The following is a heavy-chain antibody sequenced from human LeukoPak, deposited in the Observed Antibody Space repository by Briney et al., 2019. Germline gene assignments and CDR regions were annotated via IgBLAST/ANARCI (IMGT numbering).Heavy chain of an antibody. Sequence: ASVKVSCKASGYTFTGYYMHWVRQAPGQGLEWMGWINPNSGGTNYAQKFQGRVTMTRDTSISTAYMELSRLRSDDTAVYYCARDHTIMVRGPHPFDYWGQGTLVTVSS. CDR3: ARDHTIMVRGPHPFDY. D-gene: IGHD3-10*01. CDR1: GYTFTGYY. J-gene: IGHJ4*02. V-gene: IGHV1-2*02. CDR2: INPNSGGT.